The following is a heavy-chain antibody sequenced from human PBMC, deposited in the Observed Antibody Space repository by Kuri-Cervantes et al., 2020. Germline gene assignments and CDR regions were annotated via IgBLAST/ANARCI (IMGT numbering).Heavy chain of an antibody. CDR1: GFTFSSYG. D-gene: IGHD3-10*01. V-gene: IGHV3-30*03. CDR2: ISYDGSNK. J-gene: IGHJ6*02. CDR3: ARDRVCTHGMDV. Sequence: LSLTCAASGFTFSSYGMHWVRQAPGKGLEWVAVISYDGSNKYYADSVKGRFTISRDNSKNTLYLQMNSLRAEDTAVYYCARDRVCTHGMDVWGQGTTVTVSS.